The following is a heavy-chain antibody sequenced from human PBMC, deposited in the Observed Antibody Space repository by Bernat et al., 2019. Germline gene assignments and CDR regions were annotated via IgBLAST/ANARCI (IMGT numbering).Heavy chain of an antibody. J-gene: IGHJ4*02. CDR1: GFTFSSYS. Sequence: EVQLVESGGGLVKPGGSLRLSCAASGFTFSSYSMNWVRQAPGKGLEWVSSISSSSSYIYYADSVKGRFTISRDNAKNSLYLQMNSMRAEDTAVYYCATSGYDYYFDYWGQGTLVTVSS. CDR2: ISSSSSYI. CDR3: ATSGYDYYFDY. V-gene: IGHV3-21*01. D-gene: IGHD5-12*01.